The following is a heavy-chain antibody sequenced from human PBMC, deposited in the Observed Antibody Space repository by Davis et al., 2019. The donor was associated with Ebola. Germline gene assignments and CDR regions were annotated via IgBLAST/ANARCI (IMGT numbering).Heavy chain of an antibody. CDR1: GFSLSTSGMC. D-gene: IGHD1-26*01. V-gene: IGHV2-70*01. J-gene: IGHJ6*04. Sequence: SGPTLVKPPQTLTLTCTFSGFSLSTSGMCVSWIRQPPGKALEWLALIDWDDDKYYSTSLKTRLTISKDTSKNQVVLTMTNMDPVDTATYYCARIRWELRGDYYYGMDVWGKGTTVTVSS. CDR3: ARIRWELRGDYYYGMDV. CDR2: IDWDDDK.